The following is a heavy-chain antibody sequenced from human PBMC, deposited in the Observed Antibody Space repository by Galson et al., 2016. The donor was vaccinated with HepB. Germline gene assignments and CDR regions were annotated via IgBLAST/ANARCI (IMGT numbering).Heavy chain of an antibody. CDR3: AQLLRYSSSSKSLKYYFDY. CDR1: GFSLSTSGVG. V-gene: IGHV2-5*02. D-gene: IGHD6-6*01. Sequence: PALVKPTQTLTLTCTFSGFSLSTSGVGVGWIRQPPGKALEWLAVIYWDDDKRYSPSLKSRLTITKDTSKNQVVLTMTNMDPVDAATYYCAQLLRYSSSSKSLKYYFDYWGQGTLVTVSS. CDR2: IYWDDDK. J-gene: IGHJ4*02.